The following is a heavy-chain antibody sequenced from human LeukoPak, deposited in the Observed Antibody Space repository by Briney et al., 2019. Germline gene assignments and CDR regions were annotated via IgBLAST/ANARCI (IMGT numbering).Heavy chain of an antibody. J-gene: IGHJ6*02. CDR3: AGGYYYYCGMDV. CDR2: ISGDGGST. CDR1: GFTFDDYA. Sequence: GGSLRLSCAASGFTFDDYAMHWVRQAPGKGLEWVSLISGDGGSTYYADSVKGRFTISRDNSRNSLYLQMNSLRTEDTALYYCAGGYYYYCGMDVWGQGTTVTVSS. D-gene: IGHD3-16*01. V-gene: IGHV3-43*02.